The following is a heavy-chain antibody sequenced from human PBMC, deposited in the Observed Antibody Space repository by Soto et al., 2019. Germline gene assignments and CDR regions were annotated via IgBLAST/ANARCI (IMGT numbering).Heavy chain of an antibody. V-gene: IGHV4-31*03. CDR3: ARTVPSYYYDSSGPGALDY. Sequence: QEQLQESGPGLVKPSQTLSLTCTVSGGSISSGGYYWSWIRQHPGKGLEWIGYIYYSGSTYYNPSLKSRVTISVDTSKTQFSLKLSSVTAADTAVYYCARTVPSYYYDSSGPGALDYWGQGTLVTVSS. CDR2: IYYSGST. J-gene: IGHJ4*02. D-gene: IGHD3-22*01. CDR1: GGSISSGGYY.